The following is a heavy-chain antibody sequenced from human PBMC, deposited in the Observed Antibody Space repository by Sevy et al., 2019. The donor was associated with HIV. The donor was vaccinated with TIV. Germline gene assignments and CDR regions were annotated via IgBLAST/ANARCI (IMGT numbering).Heavy chain of an antibody. CDR3: ARIAAAGYYFDY. V-gene: IGHV4-59*01. Sequence: SETLSLTCTVSGGSISSYYWSWIRQPPGKGLEWIGYIYCSGSTNYNPSLKSRVTISVDTSKNQFSLKLSSVTAADTAVYYCARIAAAGYYFDYWGQGTLVTVSS. J-gene: IGHJ4*02. D-gene: IGHD6-13*01. CDR2: IYCSGST. CDR1: GGSISSYY.